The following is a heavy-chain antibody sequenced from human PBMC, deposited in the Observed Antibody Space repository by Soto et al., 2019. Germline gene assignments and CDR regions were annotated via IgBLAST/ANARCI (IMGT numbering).Heavy chain of an antibody. J-gene: IGHJ5*02. Sequence: ASVKVSCKASGYNFTSYGIHWVRQAPGQRLEWMGWINAANGDTKDSPKFQGRVTITRDTSASTDYMELRRLRSEDTAGYYCVRRHVSATGIDWFDPWGQETLFTVSS. CDR3: VRRHVSATGIDWFDP. V-gene: IGHV1-3*01. D-gene: IGHD6-13*01. CDR2: INAANGDT. CDR1: GYNFTSYG.